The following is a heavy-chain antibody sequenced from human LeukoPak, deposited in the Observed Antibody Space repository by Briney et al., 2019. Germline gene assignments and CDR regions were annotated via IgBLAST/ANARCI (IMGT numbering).Heavy chain of an antibody. Sequence: GGSLRLSCAASGFTFSSYGMHWVRQAPGKGLEWVAFIRYDGSNKYYADSVKGRFTISRDNSKNTLYLQMNSLRAEDTAVYYCAKAPLPSAAQPYYYYYYMDVWGKGTTVTVSS. CDR2: IRYDGSNK. CDR3: AKAPLPSAAQPYYYYYYMDV. D-gene: IGHD6-13*01. J-gene: IGHJ6*03. V-gene: IGHV3-30*02. CDR1: GFTFSSYG.